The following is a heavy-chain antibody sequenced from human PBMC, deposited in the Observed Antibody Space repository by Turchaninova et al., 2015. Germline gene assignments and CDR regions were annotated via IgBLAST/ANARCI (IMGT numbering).Heavy chain of an antibody. J-gene: IGHJ6*02. CDR2: IYWDDDK. Sequence: QIPLKESGPTMEKPTHTLTLTCTISWFSRRTSGCVVGWNRQPPGKALEWLALIYWDDDKRYSPSLKSRLTITKDTSKNQVVLTMTNMDPVDTATYYCAHISRTFYYYYGMDVWGQGTTVTVSS. CDR3: AHISRTFYYYYGMDV. V-gene: IGHV2-5*02. D-gene: IGHD1-14*01. CDR1: WFSRRTSGCV.